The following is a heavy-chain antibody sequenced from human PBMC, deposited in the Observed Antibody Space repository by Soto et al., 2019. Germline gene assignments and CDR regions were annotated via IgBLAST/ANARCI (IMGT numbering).Heavy chain of an antibody. D-gene: IGHD5-18*01. CDR1: GGSISSSF. V-gene: IGHV4-59*01. CDR3: ARGHRAMEYYYYYSMDV. CDR2: ISYSGST. J-gene: IGHJ6*02. Sequence: LSLTCSVSGGSISSSFWSWIRQPPGKELEWIGYISYSGSTTYNPSLKSRITLSVDTSKNQFSLRVASVTAADTAVYYCARGHRAMEYYYYYSMDVWGQGTTVTVSS.